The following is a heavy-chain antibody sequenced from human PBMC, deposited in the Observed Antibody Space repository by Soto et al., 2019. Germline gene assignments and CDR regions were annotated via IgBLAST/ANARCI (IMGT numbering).Heavy chain of an antibody. CDR3: ARVSPTYSSFDYYYGMDV. CDR2: ISYDGSNK. Sequence: GGSLRLSCAASGFTFSSYAMHWVRQAPGKGLEWVAVISYDGSNKYYADSVKGRFTISRDNSKNTLYLQMNSLRAEDTAVYYCARVSPTYSSFDYYYGMDVWGQGTTVTVSS. D-gene: IGHD6-6*01. CDR1: GFTFSSYA. V-gene: IGHV3-30-3*01. J-gene: IGHJ6*02.